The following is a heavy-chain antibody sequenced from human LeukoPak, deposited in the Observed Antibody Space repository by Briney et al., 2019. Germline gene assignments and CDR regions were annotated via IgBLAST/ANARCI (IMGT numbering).Heavy chain of an antibody. CDR1: GYTFTGYY. J-gene: IGHJ3*02. CDR3: ARGLAVPGKAGFDAFDI. V-gene: IGHV1-2*06. CDR2: INPNSGDT. Sequence: ASVKVSCKASGYTFTGYYMHWVRQAPGQGLEWMGRINPNSGDTNYAQRFQGRVTMTRDTSISTAYMELSTLTFDDTALYYCARGLAVPGKAGFDAFDIWGQGTVVTISS. D-gene: IGHD6-19*01.